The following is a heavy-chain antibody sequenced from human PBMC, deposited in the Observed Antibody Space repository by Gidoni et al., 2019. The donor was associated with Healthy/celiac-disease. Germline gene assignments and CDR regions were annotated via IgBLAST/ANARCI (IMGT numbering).Heavy chain of an antibody. V-gene: IGHV3-7*01. Sequence: EVQLVESGGGLVQPGGSMRLSCAASGFTFSSYWRRWVSQAQGKGLEGVANIKKDGNEKFYVDSVKGRFTISRDNAKNSLYLQMNSLRAEDTAVYYCARDLAAAGRALENYWGQGTLVTVSS. CDR2: IKKDGNEK. D-gene: IGHD6-13*01. CDR1: GFTFSSYW. J-gene: IGHJ4*02. CDR3: ARDLAAAGRALENY.